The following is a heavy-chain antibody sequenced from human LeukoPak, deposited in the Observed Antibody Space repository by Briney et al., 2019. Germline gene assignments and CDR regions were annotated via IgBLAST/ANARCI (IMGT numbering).Heavy chain of an antibody. J-gene: IGHJ5*02. D-gene: IGHD6-6*01. CDR3: ARAANDVYSSSFGYNWFDP. CDR1: GYSFTSYW. CDR2: ISPGDSDT. V-gene: IGHV5-51*01. Sequence: GESLKISCKGSGYSFTSYWIGWVRQMPGKGLEWMGIISPGDSDTRYSPSFQGQVTISADKSISTAYLQWSSLKASDTAMYYCARAANDVYSSSFGYNWFDPWGQGTLVTVSS.